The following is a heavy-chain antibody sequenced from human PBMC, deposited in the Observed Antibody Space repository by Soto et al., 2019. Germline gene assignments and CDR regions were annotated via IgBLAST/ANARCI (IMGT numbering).Heavy chain of an antibody. CDR3: ARQGFGELHGRVDV. V-gene: IGHV4-59*08. CDR1: GGPMNNYY. D-gene: IGHD3-10*01. J-gene: IGHJ6*02. CDR2: MGYNGFT. Sequence: QVQLQESGPGLVKPSETLSLTCTISGGPMNNYYCSWFRQPRGQGLEWIGYMGYNGFTRYNPSLRSRVAISLDTAKNQFSLNLSSVTAADTALYYCARQGFGELHGRVDVWDQGITVNVSS.